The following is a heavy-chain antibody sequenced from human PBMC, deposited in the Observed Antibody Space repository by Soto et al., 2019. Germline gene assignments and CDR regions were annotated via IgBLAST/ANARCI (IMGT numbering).Heavy chain of an antibody. CDR2: IIPIFGTA. CDR3: ARDLTMVRGLTEGGMDV. Sequence: GASVKVSCKASGGTFSSYAISWVRQAPGQGLEWMGGIIPIFGTANYAQKFQGRVTITADESTSTAYMELSSLRSEDTAVYYCARDLTMVRGLTEGGMDVWGQGTTVTVSS. V-gene: IGHV1-69*13. D-gene: IGHD3-10*01. CDR1: GGTFSSYA. J-gene: IGHJ6*02.